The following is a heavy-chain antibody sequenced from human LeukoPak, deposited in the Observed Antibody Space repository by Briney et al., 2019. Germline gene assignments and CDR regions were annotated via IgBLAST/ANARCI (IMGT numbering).Heavy chain of an antibody. CDR3: ARRGGSSSRRSPIDY. CDR2: IKQDGSQR. V-gene: IGHV3-7*01. J-gene: IGHJ4*02. D-gene: IGHD6-6*01. Sequence: GGSLRPSCAPSGFTFSSYSMNWVRQAPGKGPEWVANIKQDGSQRYYVDSVRGRFTISRDNAKNSLFLQMNGLRAEDTAVYYCARRGGSSSRRSPIDYWGQGTLVTVSS. CDR1: GFTFSSYS.